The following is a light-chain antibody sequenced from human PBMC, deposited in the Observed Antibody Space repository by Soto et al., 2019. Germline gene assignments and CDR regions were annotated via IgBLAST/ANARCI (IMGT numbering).Light chain of an antibody. CDR3: AAWDDSLNGVV. J-gene: IGLJ2*01. V-gene: IGLV1-44*01. Sequence: QPVLTQPPSASGTPGQRVTISCSGGSSNIGSNTVNWYQQLPGTAPKLFIYSNNQRPSGVPDRFSGSKSGTSASLAISGLQSEDEADYYCAAWDDSLNGVVFGGGTQLTVL. CDR1: SSNIGSNT. CDR2: SNN.